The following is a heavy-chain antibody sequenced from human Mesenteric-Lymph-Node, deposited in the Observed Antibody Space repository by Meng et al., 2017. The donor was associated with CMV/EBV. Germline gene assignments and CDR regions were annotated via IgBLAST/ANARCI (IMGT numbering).Heavy chain of an antibody. CDR1: GFTFGSYS. Sequence: GGSLRLSCAASGFTFGSYSMNWVRQAPGKGLEWISYISSSSSSSTIYYADSVKGRFTISRDNTKNSLYLQMNRLRAEDTAVYYCARDHYGSGIGGNYFDYWGQGTLVTVSS. CDR3: ARDHYGSGIGGNYFDY. D-gene: IGHD3-10*01. V-gene: IGHV3-48*04. J-gene: IGHJ4*02. CDR2: ISSSSSSSTI.